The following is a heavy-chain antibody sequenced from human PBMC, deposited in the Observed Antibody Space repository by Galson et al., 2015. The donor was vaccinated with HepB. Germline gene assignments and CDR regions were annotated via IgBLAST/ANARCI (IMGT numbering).Heavy chain of an antibody. CDR2: ISYDGSNK. CDR3: ARDGEVNVVTMVRGVTGGYFDY. V-gene: IGHV3-30-3*01. J-gene: IGHJ4*02. D-gene: IGHD3-10*01. CDR1: GFTFSSYA. Sequence: SLRLSCAASGFTFSSYAMHWVRRAPGKGLVWVAVISYDGSNKYYADSVKGRFTISRDNSKNMLYLQMNSLRAEDTAVYYCARDGEVNVVTMVRGVTGGYFDYWGQGTLVTVSS.